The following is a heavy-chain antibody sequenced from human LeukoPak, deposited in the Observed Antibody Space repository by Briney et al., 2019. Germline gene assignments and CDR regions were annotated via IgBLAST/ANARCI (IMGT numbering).Heavy chain of an antibody. D-gene: IGHD5-18*01. CDR3: ARGGYIPGTSYGLDV. CDR2: IYYSGST. CDR1: GGSISSYY. Sequence: SETLSLTCTVSGGSISSYYWSWIRQPPGKGLEWIGYIYYSGSTNYNPSLKSRVTISVDTSKKQFSLKLSSVTAADTAVYYCARGGYIPGTSYGLDVWGQGTTVTVSS. V-gene: IGHV4-59*01. J-gene: IGHJ6*02.